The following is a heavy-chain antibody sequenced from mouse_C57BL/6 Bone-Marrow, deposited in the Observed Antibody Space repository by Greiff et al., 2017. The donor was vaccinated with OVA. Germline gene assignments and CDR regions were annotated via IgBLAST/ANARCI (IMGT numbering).Heavy chain of an antibody. CDR3: ARDSPTFAY. Sequence: QVQLQQPGAELVMPGASVKLSCKASGYTFTSYWMHWVKQRPGQGLEWIGEIDPSDSYTNYNQKFKGKSTLTVNTSSSTAYMQLSSLTSEDSAVYDCARDSPTFAYWGQGTLVTVSA. CDR1: GYTFTSYW. V-gene: IGHV1-69*01. D-gene: IGHD6-1*01. J-gene: IGHJ3*01. CDR2: IDPSDSYT.